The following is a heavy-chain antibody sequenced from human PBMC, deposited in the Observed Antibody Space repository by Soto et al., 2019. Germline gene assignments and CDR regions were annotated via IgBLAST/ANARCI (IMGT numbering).Heavy chain of an antibody. V-gene: IGHV3-74*01. Sequence: VQLVESGGGLVQPGGSLRLSCAASGFTFSSNWMHWVRRVPGRGLVWVSRINTDGSRTSYEDSVEGRFTISRDNAKNTVYLQMNSLRAEDTAVYYCARDGEGFWGQGTLVTVSS. D-gene: IGHD2-21*01. CDR1: GFTFSSNW. J-gene: IGHJ4*02. CDR3: ARDGEGF. CDR2: INTDGSRT.